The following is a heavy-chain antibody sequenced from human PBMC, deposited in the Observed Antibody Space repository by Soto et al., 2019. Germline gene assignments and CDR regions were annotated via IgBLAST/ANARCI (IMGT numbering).Heavy chain of an antibody. D-gene: IGHD3-10*01. CDR1: GFSLSTSGVG. Sequence: QITLEESGPTLVKPTQTLTLTCTFSGFSLSTSGVGVGWIRQPPGKALEWLAVIYWDDEMRYSPSLQSRLTVTRDTSKNQVVLTMTNMDPVDTATYYCAHRTYYASGRQFDYWGQGTLVTVSS. CDR2: IYWDDEM. J-gene: IGHJ4*02. V-gene: IGHV2-5*02. CDR3: AHRTYYASGRQFDY.